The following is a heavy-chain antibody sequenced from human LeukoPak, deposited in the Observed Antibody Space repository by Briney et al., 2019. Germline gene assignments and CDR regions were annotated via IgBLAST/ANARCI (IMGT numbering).Heavy chain of an antibody. V-gene: IGHV3-23*01. Sequence: GGSQRLSCAASGFTFSSSAMSWFGQAPGKGLEWDSAISNNGGYTYYADSVQGRFTISRDNSKSTLCLQMNSLRAEDTAVYYCARDVGYRSWFDPWGQGTLVIVSS. CDR2: ISNNGGYT. CDR3: ARDVGYRSWFDP. CDR1: GFTFSSSA. D-gene: IGHD5-18*01. J-gene: IGHJ5*02.